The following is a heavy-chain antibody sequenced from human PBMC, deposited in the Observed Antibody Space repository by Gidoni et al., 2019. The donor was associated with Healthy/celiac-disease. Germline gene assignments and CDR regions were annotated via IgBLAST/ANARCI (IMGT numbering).Heavy chain of an antibody. D-gene: IGHD3-3*01. CDR3: ARASDFWSGYYSGLFDY. CDR1: GCSISSYY. CDR2: IYYSGST. V-gene: IGHV4-59*01. J-gene: IGHJ4*02. Sequence: QVQLQESGPGLVKPSETLSLTCTVSGCSISSYYWSWIRQPPGKGLEWIGYIYYSGSTNYNPSLKSRVTISVDTSKNQFSLKLSSVTAADTAVYYCARASDFWSGYYSGLFDYWGQGTLVTVSS.